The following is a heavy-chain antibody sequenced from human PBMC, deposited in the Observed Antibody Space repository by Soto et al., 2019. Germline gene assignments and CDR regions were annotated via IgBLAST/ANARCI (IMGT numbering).Heavy chain of an antibody. Sequence: QVQLEESGEGVVQPGRSLRLTCAASGFTFSSNGMHWVRQAPGKGLEWVALVAYDGSKTYYGDSVRGRCTISRDNSENTLYLQMNSLRAEDTAVYYCARWVGGSMYDNSGKYDSWGQGTLVTVSS. V-gene: IGHV3-30*03. CDR3: ARWVGGSMYDNSGKYDS. CDR2: VAYDGSKT. CDR1: GFTFSSNG. D-gene: IGHD3-22*01. J-gene: IGHJ5*01.